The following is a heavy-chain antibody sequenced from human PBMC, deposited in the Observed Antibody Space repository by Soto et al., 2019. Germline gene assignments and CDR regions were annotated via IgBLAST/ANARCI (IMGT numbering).Heavy chain of an antibody. CDR2: IYYSGST. V-gene: IGHV4-39*01. CDR3: ARQEKVSGHYYYYGMDV. J-gene: IGHJ6*02. D-gene: IGHD4-4*01. CDR1: GGSISSSSYY. Sequence: QLQLQESGPGLVKPSETLSLTCTVSGGSISSSSYYWGWIRQPPGKGLEWIGSIYYSGSTYYNPSLKSRVTISVETSKNQFSLKLSSVTAADTAVYYCARQEKVSGHYYYYGMDVWGQGTTVTVSS.